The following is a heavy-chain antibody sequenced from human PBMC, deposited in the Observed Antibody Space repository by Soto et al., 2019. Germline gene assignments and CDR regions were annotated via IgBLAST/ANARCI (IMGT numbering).Heavy chain of an antibody. V-gene: IGHV3-23*01. CDR1: GFTFSSYA. Sequence: GGSLRLSCAASGFTFSSYAMSWVRQAPGKGLEWVSAISGSGGSTYYADSVKGRFTISRDNSKNTLYLQMNSLRAEDTAVYYCAKDQIVVVVAATLDYWGQGTLVTVSS. D-gene: IGHD2-15*01. CDR2: ISGSGGST. J-gene: IGHJ4*02. CDR3: AKDQIVVVVAATLDY.